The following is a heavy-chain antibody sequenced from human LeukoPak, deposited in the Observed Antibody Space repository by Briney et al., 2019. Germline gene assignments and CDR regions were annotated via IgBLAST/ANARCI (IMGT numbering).Heavy chain of an antibody. CDR2: ISSSGSTI. CDR1: GFTFSDYY. D-gene: IGHD3-10*01. CDR3: ARRGVLWFGELFHYGMDV. V-gene: IGHV3-11*01. Sequence: PGRSLRLSCAASGFTFSDYYMSWIRQAPGKGLEWVSYISSSGSTIYYADSVKGRFTISRDNAKNSLYLQMNSLRAEDTAVYYCARRGVLWFGELFHYGMDVWGQGTTVTVSS. J-gene: IGHJ6*02.